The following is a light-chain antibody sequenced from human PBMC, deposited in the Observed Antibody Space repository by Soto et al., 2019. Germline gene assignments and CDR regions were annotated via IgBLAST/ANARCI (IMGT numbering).Light chain of an antibody. CDR2: TAS. CDR3: QQTNTAPWT. J-gene: IGKJ1*01. CDR1: ERISDY. V-gene: IGKV1-39*01. Sequence: DIQMTQSPSSLSASVGDRVTISCRASERISDYLAWYQQKPGKAPKLLINTASSLRSGVPSRFSGSGSGTDFTLTIDSLQPEDFATYFCQQTNTAPWTF.